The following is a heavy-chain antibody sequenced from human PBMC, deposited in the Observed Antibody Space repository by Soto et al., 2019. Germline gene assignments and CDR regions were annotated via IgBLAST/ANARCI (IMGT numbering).Heavy chain of an antibody. Sequence: SETLSLTCTVSDDSITSGAYYWGWIRQPPGKGLEWIGSIYYSGSTYYNPSLKSRVTISVDTSKNQFSLKLSSVTAADTAVYYCARVLEIAAPRYYFDYWGQGTLVTVSS. J-gene: IGHJ4*02. CDR1: DDSITSGAYY. D-gene: IGHD6-13*01. CDR3: ARVLEIAAPRYYFDY. V-gene: IGHV4-39*01. CDR2: IYYSGST.